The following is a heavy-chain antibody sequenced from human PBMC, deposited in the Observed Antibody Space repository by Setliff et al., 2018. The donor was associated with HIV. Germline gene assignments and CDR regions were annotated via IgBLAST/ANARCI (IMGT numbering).Heavy chain of an antibody. V-gene: IGHV4-59*12. Sequence: PSETLSLTCTVSGDSISSYFWSWIRQPPGKGLEWIGYIYYSGSTYYNPSLKSRVTISVDTSKSQFSLKLSSVTAADTAVYYCARDTGTAMVNDAFDIWGQGTMVTVSS. CDR3: ARDTGTAMVNDAFDI. CDR2: IYYSGST. D-gene: IGHD5-18*01. CDR1: GDSISSYF. J-gene: IGHJ3*02.